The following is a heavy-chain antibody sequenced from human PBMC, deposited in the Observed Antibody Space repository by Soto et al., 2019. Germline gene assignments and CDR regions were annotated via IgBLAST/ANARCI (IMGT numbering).Heavy chain of an antibody. CDR3: ARGYYYGSGSYYLDYYYYGMDV. J-gene: IGHJ6*02. Sequence: SETLSLTCTVSGGSISSYYWSWIRQPAGKGLEWIGRIYTSGSTNYNPSLKSRVTMSVDTSKNQFSLRLSSVTAADTAVYYCARGYYYGSGSYYLDYYYYGMDVWGQGTTVTVAS. D-gene: IGHD3-10*01. CDR1: GGSISSYY. CDR2: IYTSGST. V-gene: IGHV4-4*07.